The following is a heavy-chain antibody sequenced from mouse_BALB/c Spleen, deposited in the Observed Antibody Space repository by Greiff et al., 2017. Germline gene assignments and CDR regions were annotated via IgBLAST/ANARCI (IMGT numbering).Heavy chain of an antibody. Sequence: DVKLVESGGGLVQPGGSRKLSCAASGFTFSSFGMHWVRQAPEKGLEWVAYISSGSSTIYYADTVKGRFTISRDNPKNTLFLQMTSLRSEDTAMYYCARGGYGSTGYYAMDYWGQGTSVTVSS. CDR1: GFTFSSFG. D-gene: IGHD1-1*01. CDR3: ARGGYGSTGYYAMDY. J-gene: IGHJ4*01. CDR2: ISSGSSTI. V-gene: IGHV5-17*02.